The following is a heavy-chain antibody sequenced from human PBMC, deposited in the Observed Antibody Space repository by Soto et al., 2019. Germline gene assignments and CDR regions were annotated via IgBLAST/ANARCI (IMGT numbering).Heavy chain of an antibody. CDR3: ARDRAGYSSSWFDP. Sequence: SETLSLTCTVSGGSISSYYWSWIRQPPGKGLEWIGYIYYSGSTNYNPSLKSRVTISVDTSKNQFSLKLSSVTAADTAVYYCARDRAGYSSSWFDPWGQGTLVTVSS. J-gene: IGHJ5*02. V-gene: IGHV4-59*01. CDR1: GGSISSYY. CDR2: IYYSGST. D-gene: IGHD6-13*01.